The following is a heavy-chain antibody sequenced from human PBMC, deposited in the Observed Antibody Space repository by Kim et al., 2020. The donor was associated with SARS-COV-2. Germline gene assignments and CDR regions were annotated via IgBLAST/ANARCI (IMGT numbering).Heavy chain of an antibody. Sequence: GGSLRLSCAASGFTFSSYGMHWVRQAPGKGLEWVAVIWYDGSNKYYADSVKGRFTISRDNSKNTLYLQMNSLRAEDTAVYYCARSNTGGAAQDYWGQGTLVTVSS. CDR1: GFTFSSYG. V-gene: IGHV3-33*08. CDR3: ARSNTGGAAQDY. CDR2: IWYDGSNK. J-gene: IGHJ4*02. D-gene: IGHD6-6*01.